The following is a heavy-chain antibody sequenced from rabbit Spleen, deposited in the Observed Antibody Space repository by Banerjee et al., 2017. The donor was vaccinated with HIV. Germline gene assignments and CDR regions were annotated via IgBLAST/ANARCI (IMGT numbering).Heavy chain of an antibody. CDR1: GIDFSSYYY. J-gene: IGHJ2*01. CDR3: ARGGDSYDDYGDPRGYAFDP. V-gene: IGHV1S43*01. Sequence: QEQLMESGGGLVKPGGTLTLTCKASGIDFSSYYYMCWVRQAPGKGLELIACIYTSSGSTWYASWVNGRFTISRSTSLNTVDLKMTSLTAADTATYFCARGGDSYDDYGDPRGYAFDPWGQGTLVTVS. D-gene: IGHD2-1*01. CDR2: IYTSSGST.